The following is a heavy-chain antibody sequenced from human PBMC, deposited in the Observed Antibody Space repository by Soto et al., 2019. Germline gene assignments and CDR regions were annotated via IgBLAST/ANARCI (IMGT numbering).Heavy chain of an antibody. V-gene: IGHV1-46*01. J-gene: IGHJ1*01. CDR2: VNPSGGST. Sequence: QVQLVQSGAEVKKPGASVKVSCKASGYIFTAYSMHWVRQAPGQGLEWMGVVNPSGGSTNDAQKSQGRIPMTSETSTSTVYVDLGSLTSEDTDVYYCAREANCSDGICYSEYFQRWGQGTLVTVSS. CDR1: GYIFTAYS. CDR3: AREANCSDGICYSEYFQR. D-gene: IGHD2-15*01.